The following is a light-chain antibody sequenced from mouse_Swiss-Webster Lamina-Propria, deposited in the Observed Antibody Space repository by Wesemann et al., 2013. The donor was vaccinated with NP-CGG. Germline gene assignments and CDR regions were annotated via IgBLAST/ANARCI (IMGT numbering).Light chain of an antibody. Sequence: QIVLTQSPALMSASPGGEGHHDLQCQLKCKLHVLVPAEAKILPPNPGFYLTSNLASGVPARFSGSGSGTSYSLTISSMEAEDAATYYCHQRSSYPLTFGAGTKLELK. CDR3: HQRSSYPLT. V-gene: IGKV4-68*01. CDR1: KCKL. J-gene: IGKJ5*01. CDR2: LTS.